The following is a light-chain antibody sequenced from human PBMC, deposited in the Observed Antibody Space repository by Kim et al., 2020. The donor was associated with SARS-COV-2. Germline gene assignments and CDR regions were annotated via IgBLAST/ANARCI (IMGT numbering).Light chain of an antibody. CDR3: QSTDNSGTYV. CDR1: ALPKQY. V-gene: IGLV3-25*03. Sequence: VPPGQTARITCSGDALPKQYAYWYQQKPGQAPVLVIYKDSERPSGIPERFSGSSSGTTVTLTISGVQADDEADYYCQSTDNSGTYVFGTGTKVTVL. J-gene: IGLJ1*01. CDR2: KDS.